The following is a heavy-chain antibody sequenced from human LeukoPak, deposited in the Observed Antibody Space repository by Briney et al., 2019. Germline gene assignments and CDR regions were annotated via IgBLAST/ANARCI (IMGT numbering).Heavy chain of an antibody. V-gene: IGHV3-48*04. CDR3: ASGSNYDFWSGYPPGYGMDV. D-gene: IGHD3-3*01. CDR1: GFTFSSYS. Sequence: GGSLRLSCAASGFTFSSYSMNWVRQAPGKGLEWVSYISSSGSTIYYADFVKGRFTISRDNAKNSLYLQMNSLRAEDTAVYYCASGSNYDFWSGYPPGYGMDVWGQGTTVTVSS. CDR2: ISSSGSTI. J-gene: IGHJ6*02.